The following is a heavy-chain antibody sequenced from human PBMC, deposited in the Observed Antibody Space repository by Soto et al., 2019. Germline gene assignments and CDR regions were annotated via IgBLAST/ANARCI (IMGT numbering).Heavy chain of an antibody. CDR2: IYHSGST. V-gene: IGHV4-59*12. D-gene: IGHD6-13*01. Sequence: SETLSLTCTVSGGSISSYYWSWIRQPPGKGLEWIGEIYHSGSTNYNPSLKSRVTISVDKSKNQFSLKLSSVTAADTAVYYCARIAAAGTNFDEWGQGTLVTVSS. J-gene: IGHJ4*02. CDR3: ARIAAAGTNFDE. CDR1: GGSISSYY.